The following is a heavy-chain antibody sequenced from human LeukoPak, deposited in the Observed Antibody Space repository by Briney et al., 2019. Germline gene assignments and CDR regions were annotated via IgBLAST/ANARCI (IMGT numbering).Heavy chain of an antibody. J-gene: IGHJ4*02. D-gene: IGHD2-15*01. V-gene: IGHV4-38-2*02. Sequence: SETLSLTCTVSGYSISSGYYWGWIRQPPGKGLEWIGSIYHSGSTYYNPSLKSRVTISVDTSKNQFSLKLSSVTAADTAVYYCARGSGRVVVAATGSLFDYWGQGTLVTVSS. CDR1: GYSISSGYY. CDR2: IYHSGST. CDR3: ARGSGRVVVAATGSLFDY.